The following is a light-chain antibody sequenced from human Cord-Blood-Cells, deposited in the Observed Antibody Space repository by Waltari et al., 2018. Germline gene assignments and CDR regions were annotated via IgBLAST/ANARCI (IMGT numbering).Light chain of an antibody. J-gene: IGLJ2*01. CDR3: QVWDSSSVV. CDR1: NICSKS. CDR2: YDS. V-gene: IGLV3-21*04. Sequence: SYVLTQPPTVSVAPGKTARITSGGNNICSKSVHWYQQKPGQAPVLVIYYDSDRPSGIPERFSGSNSGNTATLTISRVEAGDEADYYCQVWDSSSVVFGGGTKLTVL.